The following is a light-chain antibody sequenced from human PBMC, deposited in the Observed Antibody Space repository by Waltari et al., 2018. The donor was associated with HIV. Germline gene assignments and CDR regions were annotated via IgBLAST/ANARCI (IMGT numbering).Light chain of an antibody. CDR3: GTWDSSLRVYV. J-gene: IGLJ1*01. Sequence: QSVLTQPPSVSAAPGQKVTIPCSGTNPNLGNELVSWYQQLPGTAPKLLISDNHERPSGIPNRFSGSKSGTSATLDITGLQTGDETDYYCGTWDSSLRVYVFGTGTKVTVL. V-gene: IGLV1-51*01. CDR1: NPNLGNEL. CDR2: DNH.